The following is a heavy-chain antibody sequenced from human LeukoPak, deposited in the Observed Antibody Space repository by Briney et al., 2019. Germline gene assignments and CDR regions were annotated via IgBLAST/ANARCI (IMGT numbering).Heavy chain of an antibody. D-gene: IGHD2-15*01. CDR2: ISGNGGRT. CDR3: AKSPRSVGYIVLEI. V-gene: IGHV3-23*01. Sequence: QPGGSLRLSCAASGFTFSSYAMSWVRQAPGRGLEWVSSISGNGGRTDYSDSVTGRFTISRDNSKNTLYLQMNSLRAADTAVYYCAKSPRSVGYIVLEIWGQGTMVTVSS. J-gene: IGHJ3*02. CDR1: GFTFSSYA.